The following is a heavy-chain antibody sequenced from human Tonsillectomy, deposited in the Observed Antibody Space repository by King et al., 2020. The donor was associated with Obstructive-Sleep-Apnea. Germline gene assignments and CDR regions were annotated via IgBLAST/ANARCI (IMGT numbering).Heavy chain of an antibody. V-gene: IGHV4-39*07. D-gene: IGHD6-13*01. CDR1: GGSISSISYY. CDR3: AKYSSSWYWVDY. J-gene: IGHJ4*02. Sequence: LQLQESGPGLVKPSETLSLTCTVSGGSISSISYYWGWIRQPPEKGLEWIGNIYYSGNTYYNPSLKTRVTISLDTSKNQFSLKLSSVTAADTAVYYCAKYSSSWYWVDYWGQGTLVTVSS. CDR2: IYYSGNT.